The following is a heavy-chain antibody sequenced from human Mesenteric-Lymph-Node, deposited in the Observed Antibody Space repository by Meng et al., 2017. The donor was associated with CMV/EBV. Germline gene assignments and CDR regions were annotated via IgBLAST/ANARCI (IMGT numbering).Heavy chain of an antibody. CDR2: IIPIFGTA. D-gene: IGHD1-14*01. J-gene: IGHJ5*02. CDR3: ARGAGTETNWFGP. V-gene: IGHV1-69*05. Sequence: SVKVSCKASGGTFSSYAISWVRQAPGQGLEWMGGIIPIFGTANYAQKFQGRVTITTDESTSTAYMELSSLRSEDTAGYYCARGAGTETNWFGPWGQGTLVTVSS. CDR1: GGTFSSYA.